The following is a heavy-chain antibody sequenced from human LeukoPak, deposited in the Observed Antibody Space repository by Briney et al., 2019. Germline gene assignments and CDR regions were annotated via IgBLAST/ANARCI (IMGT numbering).Heavy chain of an antibody. Sequence: GGSLRLSCAASGFTFSTYWMHWVRQAPGKGLVWVSHIKSDGSRTTYADSVKGRFTISRDNAKNTLYLQMNSLRADDTAVYYCARDGFISNTWYGFLGFWGQGTLVTVSS. CDR3: ARDGFISNTWYGFLGF. D-gene: IGHD6-13*01. CDR1: GFTFSTYW. J-gene: IGHJ4*01. CDR2: IKSDGSRT. V-gene: IGHV3-74*01.